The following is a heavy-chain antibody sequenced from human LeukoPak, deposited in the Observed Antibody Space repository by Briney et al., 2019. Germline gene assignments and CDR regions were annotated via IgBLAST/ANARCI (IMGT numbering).Heavy chain of an antibody. Sequence: GGSLRLSCATSGFSFSSYAMSWVPQAPGKGLEWVSAMSSSDDGRYYAASVRGRVTISRDTSRSTLYLQMNSLRAEDAAVYYCAKAPVTSCRGAFCYPFDYWGQGTLVTVSS. V-gene: IGHV3-23*01. CDR2: MSSSDDGR. J-gene: IGHJ4*02. CDR1: GFSFSSYA. D-gene: IGHD2-15*01. CDR3: AKAPVTSCRGAFCYPFDY.